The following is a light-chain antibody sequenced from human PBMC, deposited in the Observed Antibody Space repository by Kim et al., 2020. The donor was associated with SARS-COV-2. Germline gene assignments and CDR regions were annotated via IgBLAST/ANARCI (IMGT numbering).Light chain of an antibody. V-gene: IGLV3-19*01. J-gene: IGLJ2*01. CDR1: SLRSYY. CDR3: KSRDSSGNVV. CDR2: GRN. Sequence: SSELTQDPAVSVALGQTVRITCQGDSLRSYYASWYQQKPGQAPVLVIYGRNNRPSGIPDRFSGSTSGNTASLTITGAQAEDKADYYCKSRDSSGNVVFGGGTQLTVL.